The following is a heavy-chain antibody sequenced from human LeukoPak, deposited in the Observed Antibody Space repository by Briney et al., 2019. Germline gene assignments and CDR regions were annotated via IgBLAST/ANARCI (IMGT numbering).Heavy chain of an antibody. V-gene: IGHV3-30-3*01. CDR3: ARDRGSGWYPNFDY. Sequence: GGSLRLSCAASGFTFSSYAMHWVRQAPGKGLEWVAVISYDGSNKYYADSVKGRFTISRDNAKNSLYLQMNSLRAEDTAVYYCARDRGSGWYPNFDYWGQGTLVTVSS. J-gene: IGHJ4*02. CDR1: GFTFSSYA. D-gene: IGHD6-19*01. CDR2: ISYDGSNK.